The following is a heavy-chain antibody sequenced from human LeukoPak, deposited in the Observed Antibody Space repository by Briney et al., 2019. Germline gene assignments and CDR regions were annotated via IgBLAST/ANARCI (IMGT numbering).Heavy chain of an antibody. D-gene: IGHD3-10*01. CDR3: AREGGYGSGSYDWFDP. Sequence: SETLSLTCTVSSGSISSSSYYWGWIRQPPGKGLEWIGSIYYSGSTYYNPSLKSRVTISVDTSKNQFSLKLSSVTAADTAVYYCAREGGYGSGSYDWFDPWGQGTLVTVSS. CDR2: IYYSGST. V-gene: IGHV4-39*07. CDR1: SGSISSSSYY. J-gene: IGHJ5*02.